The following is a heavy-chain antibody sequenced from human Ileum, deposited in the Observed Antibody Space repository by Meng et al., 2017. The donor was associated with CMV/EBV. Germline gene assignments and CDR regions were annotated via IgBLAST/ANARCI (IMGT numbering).Heavy chain of an antibody. CDR2: IHYSGST. CDR3: ARASSYDSSYFDN. Sequence: QVQRKCPGPGLVKPSRTLALTCPVSGASISSSDYYWSWIRPPPGKGLEWIGYIHYSGSTYYNPSLKSRVTISEDTSKNQFSLKLNSVTAADTAVYYCARASSYDSSYFDNWGQGTLVTVSS. V-gene: IGHV4-30-4*08. D-gene: IGHD3-22*01. J-gene: IGHJ4*02. CDR1: GASISSSDYY.